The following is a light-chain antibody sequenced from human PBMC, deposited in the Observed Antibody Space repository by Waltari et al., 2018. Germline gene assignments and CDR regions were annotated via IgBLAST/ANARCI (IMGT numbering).Light chain of an antibody. CDR1: QTIVRS. V-gene: IGKV1-39*01. Sequence: DIQLTQSPSSLSASVGERVTITCRASQTIVRSLNWYQQQPGKAPKLLIYAASNLQSGVPSRFLGSGSGTDFTLTIASLQPEDFATDYCQQSFTTPTFGGGTTVDIK. CDR2: AAS. CDR3: QQSFTTPT. J-gene: IGKJ4*01.